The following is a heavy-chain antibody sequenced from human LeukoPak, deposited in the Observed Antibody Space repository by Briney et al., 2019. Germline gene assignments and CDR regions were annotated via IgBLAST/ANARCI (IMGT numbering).Heavy chain of an antibody. CDR1: GFTFDDHG. CDR3: ARAITLIVVAHPYYFDF. J-gene: IGHJ4*02. D-gene: IGHD3-22*01. Sequence: GGSLRLSCAASGFTFDDHGMNWVRQAPGKGLEWVSGINWNGGSTFYADSVKGRFTISRDNAKNSLSLQMNSLRAEDTAVYFCARAITLIVVAHPYYFDFWGQGTLVTVSS. V-gene: IGHV3-20*04. CDR2: INWNGGST.